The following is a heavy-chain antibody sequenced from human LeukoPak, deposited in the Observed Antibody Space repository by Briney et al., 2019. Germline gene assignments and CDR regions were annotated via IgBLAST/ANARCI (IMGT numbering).Heavy chain of an antibody. CDR2: INAGNGNT. Sequence: ASVKVSCKASGYTFTSYAMHWVRQAPGQRLEWMGWINAGNGNTKYSRKFQGRVTITRDTSASTAYMELSSLRSEDTAVYYCARQTLAVAWKWGQGTLVTVSS. D-gene: IGHD6-19*01. CDR3: ARQTLAVAWK. J-gene: IGHJ4*02. V-gene: IGHV1-3*01. CDR1: GYTFTSYA.